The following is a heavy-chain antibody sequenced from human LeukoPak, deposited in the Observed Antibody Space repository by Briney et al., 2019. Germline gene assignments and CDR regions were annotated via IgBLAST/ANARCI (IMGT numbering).Heavy chain of an antibody. CDR1: GYRLADSW. V-gene: IGHV5-10-1*01. D-gene: IGHD3-16*01. Sequence: PGGSLRISCEGSGYRLADSWIGWVRQMPGKGLEWMGRIDPSDSYSKYSPSFQGHVTISTDKSISTAYLQWSSLKASDTAMYYCARGGNWFDPWGQGILVTVSS. J-gene: IGHJ5*02. CDR2: IDPSDSYS. CDR3: ARGGNWFDP.